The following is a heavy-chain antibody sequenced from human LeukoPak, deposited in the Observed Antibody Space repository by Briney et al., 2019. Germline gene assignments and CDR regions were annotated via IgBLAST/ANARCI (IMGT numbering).Heavy chain of an antibody. V-gene: IGHV3-23*01. CDR1: GFTVSSNY. CDR3: AKDFSGAAAGIGYFDY. J-gene: IGHJ4*02. D-gene: IGHD6-13*01. CDR2: ISGSGGST. Sequence: GGSLRLSCAASGFTVSSNYMSWVRQAPGKGLEWVSAISGSGGSTYYADSVKGRFTISRDNSKNTLYLQMNSLRAEDTAVYYCAKDFSGAAAGIGYFDYWGQGTLVTVSS.